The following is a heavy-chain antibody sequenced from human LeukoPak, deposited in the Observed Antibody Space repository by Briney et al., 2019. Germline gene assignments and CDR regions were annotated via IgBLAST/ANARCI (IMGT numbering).Heavy chain of an antibody. J-gene: IGHJ5*02. CDR3: ARVAAAGTNWFDP. CDR2: ISYDGSNK. CDR1: GFTFSSYA. V-gene: IGHV3-30*04. D-gene: IGHD6-13*01. Sequence: QPGRSLRLSCAASGFTFSSYAMHWVRQAPGKGLEWVAVISYDGSNKYYADSVKGRFTISRDNAKNSLYLQMNSLRAEDTAVYYCARVAAAGTNWFDPWGQGTLVTVSS.